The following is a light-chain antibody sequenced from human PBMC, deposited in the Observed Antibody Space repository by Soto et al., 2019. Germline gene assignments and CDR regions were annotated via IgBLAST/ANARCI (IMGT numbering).Light chain of an antibody. CDR1: QDMSNH. CDR2: PSS. V-gene: IGKV1-16*02. J-gene: IGKJ4*02. Sequence: DMHMTHSPSSLSASVGDRVTITGRTRQDMSNHLAWCQQRSRKAPKSLFYPSSSLQRGTPSNFIGSGSGTHFTLTISSLQPEDFATYYCQQYNTHPLTFGGETKVDIK. CDR3: QQYNTHPLT.